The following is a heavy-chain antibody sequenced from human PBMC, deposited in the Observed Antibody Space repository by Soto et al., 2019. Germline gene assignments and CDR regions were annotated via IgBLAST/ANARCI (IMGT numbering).Heavy chain of an antibody. Sequence: GGSLRLSCAASGFTFSSYAMSWVRQAPGKGLEWVSAISGSGGSTYYADSVKGRFTISRDNSKNTLYLQMNSLRAEDTAVYYCALRTTYYYDSSGSPWGQGTLVTVSS. CDR2: ISGSGGST. J-gene: IGHJ5*02. CDR3: ALRTTYYYDSSGSP. CDR1: GFTFSSYA. V-gene: IGHV3-23*01. D-gene: IGHD3-22*01.